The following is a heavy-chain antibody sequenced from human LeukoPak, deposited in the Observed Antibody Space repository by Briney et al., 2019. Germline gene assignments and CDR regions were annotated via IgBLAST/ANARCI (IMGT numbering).Heavy chain of an antibody. CDR1: GGSISSSSYY. Sequence: PSETLSLTCTVSGGSISSSSYYWSWIRQPPGKGLEWIGYIYYSGSTNYNPSLKSRVTISVDTSKNQFSLKLSSVTAADTAVYYCARDGTQPGYSSGWQTEYFQHWGQGTLVTVSS. D-gene: IGHD6-19*01. V-gene: IGHV4-61*01. CDR2: IYYSGST. CDR3: ARDGTQPGYSSGWQTEYFQH. J-gene: IGHJ1*01.